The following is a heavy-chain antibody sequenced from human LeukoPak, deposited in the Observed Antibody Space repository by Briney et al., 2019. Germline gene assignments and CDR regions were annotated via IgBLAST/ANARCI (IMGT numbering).Heavy chain of an antibody. CDR1: GYSISSSNW. Sequence: KTSDTLSLTCAVSGYSISSSNWWGWIRQPPGKGLEWIGYIYYSGSIYYSPSLKSRVTISVDTSKNQFSLKVRYMTAADTAVYYCARVPGVYYDSLTGYGSGWFDPWSQGTLVTVSS. J-gene: IGHJ5*02. V-gene: IGHV4-28*05. CDR3: ARVPGVYYDSLTGYGSGWFDP. CDR2: IYYSGSI. D-gene: IGHD3-9*01.